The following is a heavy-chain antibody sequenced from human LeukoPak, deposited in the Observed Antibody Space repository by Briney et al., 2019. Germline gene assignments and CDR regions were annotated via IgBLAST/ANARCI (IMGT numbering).Heavy chain of an antibody. CDR3: ATSGEAGTRVDY. Sequence: PSETLSLICTVSGGSINNGGYYWNWIRQPPGRGLEWIGYIHHSGITYYNPSLKSRVTLSVDGSKNQFSLNLSSVTAADTAMYYCATSGEAGTRVDYWGQGTLVTVSS. D-gene: IGHD1-14*01. J-gene: IGHJ4*02. CDR2: IHHSGIT. V-gene: IGHV4-30-2*01. CDR1: GGSINNGGYY.